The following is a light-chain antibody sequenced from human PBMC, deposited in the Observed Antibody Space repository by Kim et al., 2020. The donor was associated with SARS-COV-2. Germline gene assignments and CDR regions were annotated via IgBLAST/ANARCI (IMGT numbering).Light chain of an antibody. J-gene: IGLJ3*02. CDR3: SSYTASSTLWV. CDR1: SSDVGGYNY. Sequence: QSALTQPASVSGSPGQSLTISCTGTSSDVGGYNYVSWYQQHPGKAPKLMIYDVSNRLSGVSNRFSGAKSGNTASLTISGLQAEDEADYYSSSYTASSTLWVFAGGTQLTVL. CDR2: DVS. V-gene: IGLV2-14*03.